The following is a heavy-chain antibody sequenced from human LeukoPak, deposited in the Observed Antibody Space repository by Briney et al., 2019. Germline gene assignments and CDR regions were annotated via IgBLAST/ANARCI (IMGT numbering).Heavy chain of an antibody. D-gene: IGHD6-19*01. CDR2: ITPNADRA. Sequence: LPGGSLRLSCAASGFTFGSYGMSWVRQAPGKGLEWVSFITPNADRASYADSVKGRFTISRDNSKNMLHLQMSSLTGEDTALYYCVRRGDASSGWGDHDYWGQGALVTVSS. CDR1: GFTFGSYG. CDR3: VRRGDASSGWGDHDY. J-gene: IGHJ4*02. V-gene: IGHV3-23*01.